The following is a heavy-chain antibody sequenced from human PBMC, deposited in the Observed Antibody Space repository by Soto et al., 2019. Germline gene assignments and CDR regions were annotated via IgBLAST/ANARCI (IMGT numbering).Heavy chain of an antibody. J-gene: IGHJ4*02. D-gene: IGHD4-17*01. CDR3: ARGDAYGDFGY. Sequence: ASVKVSCKASGYTFTIYGMIWVRQAPGQGLEWMGWISANNGNTNHAQKFQGRVTMTTDTSTSTAYMELRSLRSDDTAVYYCARGDAYGDFGYWGQGTLVTVSS. CDR2: ISANNGNT. CDR1: GYTFTIYG. V-gene: IGHV1-18*01.